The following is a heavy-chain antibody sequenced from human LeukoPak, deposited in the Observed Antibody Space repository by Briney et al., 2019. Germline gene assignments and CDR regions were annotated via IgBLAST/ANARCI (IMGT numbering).Heavy chain of an antibody. Sequence: GGSLRLSCAASGFTFSSYSMNWVRQAPGKGLEWVSSISSSSSYIYYADSVRGRFTISRDNAKNSLYLQMNSLRAEDTAVYYCARGGIVGDLFDYWGQGTLVTVSS. V-gene: IGHV3-21*01. CDR2: ISSSSSYI. CDR1: GFTFSSYS. J-gene: IGHJ4*02. D-gene: IGHD1-26*01. CDR3: ARGGIVGDLFDY.